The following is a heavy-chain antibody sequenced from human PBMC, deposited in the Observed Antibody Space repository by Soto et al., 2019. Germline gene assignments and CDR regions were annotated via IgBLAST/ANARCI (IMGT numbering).Heavy chain of an antibody. CDR1: GDTFTSYA. Sequence: QVQLVQSGAEEKKPGASGKVSCKASGDTFTSYAMHWVRQAPGQRLEWMGWINAGNGNTKYSQKFQGRVTITRDTSASTAYMELSSLRSEDTAVYYCARDPSYYGMDVWGQGTTVTVSS. CDR3: ARDPSYYGMDV. V-gene: IGHV1-3*05. J-gene: IGHJ6*02. CDR2: INAGNGNT.